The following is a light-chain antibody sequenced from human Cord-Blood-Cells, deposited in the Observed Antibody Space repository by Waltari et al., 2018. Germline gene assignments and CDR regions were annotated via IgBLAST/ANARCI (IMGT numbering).Light chain of an antibody. V-gene: IGKV4-1*01. Sequence: DIVMTQYRDSLAVSLGERANTNCTSSQSVLYSSNNKNYLAWYQQKPAQPPKLLIYWASTRESGVPDRFSGSGSGTDFTLTISSLQAEDVAVYYCQQYYSTPLTFGGGTKVEIK. CDR1: QSVLYSSNNKNY. CDR3: QQYYSTPLT. J-gene: IGKJ4*01. CDR2: WAS.